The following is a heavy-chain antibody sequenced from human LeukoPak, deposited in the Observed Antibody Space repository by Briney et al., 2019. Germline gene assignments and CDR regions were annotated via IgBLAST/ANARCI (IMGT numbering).Heavy chain of an antibody. Sequence: SQTLSLTCTVSGGSISSGGYYWSWIRQHPGKGLEWIGYIYYSGSTNYNPSLKSRVTISVDTSKNQFSLKLSSVTAADTAVYYCARRRYSYGPDDYWGQGTLVTVSS. J-gene: IGHJ4*02. CDR1: GGSISSGGYY. D-gene: IGHD5-18*01. CDR2: IYYSGST. V-gene: IGHV4-31*03. CDR3: ARRRYSYGPDDY.